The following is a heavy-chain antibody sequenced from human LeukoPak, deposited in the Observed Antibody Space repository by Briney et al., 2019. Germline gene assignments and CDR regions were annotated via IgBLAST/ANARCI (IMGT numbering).Heavy chain of an antibody. CDR2: IYYTGIA. D-gene: IGHD2-2*02. V-gene: IGHV4-59*08. CDR1: GASISDYY. Sequence: SETLSLTCTVSGASISDYYWSWIRQPPGKGLEWIGYIYYTGIANYNPSLKSRVTISVDTSKNQFSLKLSSVTAADTAVYYCARVAGTYCSSTSCYNDYYYMDVWGKGTTVTVSS. CDR3: ARVAGTYCSSTSCYNDYYYMDV. J-gene: IGHJ6*03.